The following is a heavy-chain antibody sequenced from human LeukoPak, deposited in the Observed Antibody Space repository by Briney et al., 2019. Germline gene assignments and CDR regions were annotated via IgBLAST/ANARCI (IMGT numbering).Heavy chain of an antibody. Sequence: GGSLRLSCAASGFTFSSYSMNWVRQAPGKGLEWVSSISSSSSYIYYADSVKGRFTISRDNAKNSLYLQMNSPRAEDTAVYYCARGDGWLQSDYWGQGTLVTVSS. D-gene: IGHD5-24*01. V-gene: IGHV3-21*01. J-gene: IGHJ4*02. CDR3: ARGDGWLQSDY. CDR1: GFTFSSYS. CDR2: ISSSSSYI.